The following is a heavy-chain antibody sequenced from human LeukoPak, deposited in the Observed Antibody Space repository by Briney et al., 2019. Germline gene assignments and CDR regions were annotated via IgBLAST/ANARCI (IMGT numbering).Heavy chain of an antibody. V-gene: IGHV3-21*01. CDR3: ARDFAAGATDY. CDR2: ISSSSSYI. D-gene: IGHD1-26*01. J-gene: IGHJ4*02. CDR1: GFTFSSYS. Sequence: GGSLRLSCAASGFTFSSYSMNWVRQAPGKGLEWVSSISSSSSYIYYADSVEGRFTISRDNAKNSLYLQMNRLRAEDTAVYYCARDFAAGATDYWGQGTLVTVSS.